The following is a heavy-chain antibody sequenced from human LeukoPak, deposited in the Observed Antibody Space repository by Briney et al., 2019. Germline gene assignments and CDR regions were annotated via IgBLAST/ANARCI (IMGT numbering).Heavy chain of an antibody. J-gene: IGHJ4*02. CDR1: GGSFSGYY. CDR3: ARGLADIVVVPAAIPSSAYYFDY. CDR2: INHSGST. D-gene: IGHD2-2*01. Sequence: SETLSLTCAVYGGSFSGYYWSWISQPPGKGLEWIGEINHSGSTNYNPSLKSRVTISVDTSKNQFSLKLSSVTAADTAVYYCARGLADIVVVPAAIPSSAYYFDYWGQGTLVTVSS. V-gene: IGHV4-34*01.